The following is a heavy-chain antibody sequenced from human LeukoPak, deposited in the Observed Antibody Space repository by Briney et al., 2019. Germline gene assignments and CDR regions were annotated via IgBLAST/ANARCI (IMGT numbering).Heavy chain of an antibody. D-gene: IGHD2-2*01. J-gene: IGHJ4*02. CDR3: ASGTTDIVVVPATLRNYYFDY. Sequence: AASVNVSCKASGGTFSSYEISWVRQAPGQGLGWMGGIIPMFGTAKYAQKFQGRVTITTDKSTSTAYMELSSLRSEDTAVYYCASGTTDIVVVPATLRNYYFDYWGQGTLVTVSS. CDR1: GGTFSSYE. V-gene: IGHV1-69*05. CDR2: IIPMFGTA.